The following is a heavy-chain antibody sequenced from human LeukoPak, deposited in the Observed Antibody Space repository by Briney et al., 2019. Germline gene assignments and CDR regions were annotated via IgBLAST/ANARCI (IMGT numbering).Heavy chain of an antibody. J-gene: IGHJ4*02. CDR2: ISSSGSTI. CDR3: ARDETRRFDY. CDR1: GFTFSSYE. Sequence: PGGSLRLSCAASGFTFSSYEMNWVRQAPGKGLEWVSYISSSGSTIYYADSVKGRFTISRDNAKNSLYLQMNSLRVEDTAVYYCARDETRRFDYWGQGTLVTVSS. V-gene: IGHV3-48*03.